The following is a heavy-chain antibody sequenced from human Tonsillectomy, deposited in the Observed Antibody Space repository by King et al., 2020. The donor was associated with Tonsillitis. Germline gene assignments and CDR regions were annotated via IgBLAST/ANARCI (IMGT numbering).Heavy chain of an antibody. V-gene: IGHV1-2*02. CDR1: GYTFTGYY. Sequence: VQLVESGAEVKKPGASVKVSCKASGYTFTGYYLHWVRQAPGQGLEWMGWINPNSGGTDYAQKFQGRVTMTRDTAISTAYMELSRLTYDDTAVYYCAASNVVVFAGGFIDYWGQGTLVTVSS. CDR3: AASNVVVFAGGFIDY. CDR2: INPNSGGT. D-gene: IGHD2-15*01. J-gene: IGHJ4*02.